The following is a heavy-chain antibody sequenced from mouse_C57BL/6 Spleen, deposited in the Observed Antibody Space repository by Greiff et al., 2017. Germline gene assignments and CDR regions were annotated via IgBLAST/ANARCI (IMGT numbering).Heavy chain of an antibody. Sequence: VQLQQPGAELVKPGASVKLSCKASGYTFTSYWMQWVKQRPGQGLEWIGEIDPSDSYTNYNQKFKGKPTLTVDTSSSTAYMQLSSLTSEDSALDYCARGGLRNDVIFGYRGQGTTLTVSS. CDR2: IDPSDSYT. V-gene: IGHV1-50*01. CDR1: GYTFTSYW. D-gene: IGHD1-1*01. CDR3: ARGGLRNDVIFGY. J-gene: IGHJ2*01.